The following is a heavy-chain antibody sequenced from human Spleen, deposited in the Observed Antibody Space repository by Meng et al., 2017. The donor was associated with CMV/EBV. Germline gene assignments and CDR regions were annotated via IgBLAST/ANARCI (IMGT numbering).Heavy chain of an antibody. CDR2: IIPIFGIA. CDR1: GDTFSRYS. CDR3: ARVKKAGSLHSPGPFDY. Sequence: SVKVSCKASGDTFSRYSITWVRQAPGQGLEWMGRIIPIFGIADYAQKFQGRVTITADKATSTAYMELSSLRSDDTAVYYCARVKKAGSLHSPGPFDYWGQGTLVTVSS. D-gene: IGHD3-10*01. V-gene: IGHV1-69*02. J-gene: IGHJ4*02.